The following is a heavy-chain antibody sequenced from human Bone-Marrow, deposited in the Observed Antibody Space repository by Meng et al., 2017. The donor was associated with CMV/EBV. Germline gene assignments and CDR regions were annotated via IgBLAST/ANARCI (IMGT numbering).Heavy chain of an antibody. CDR2: IYPGDSDT. V-gene: IGHV5-51*01. CDR3: ASPKTRFLEWFGYY. D-gene: IGHD3-3*01. Sequence: KVSCKGSGYSFTSYWIGWVRQMPGKGLEWMGIIYPGDSDTRYSPSFQGQVTISADKSISTAYPQWSSLKASDTAMYYCASPKTRFLEWFGYYWGQGTLVTVSS. CDR1: GYSFTSYW. J-gene: IGHJ4*02.